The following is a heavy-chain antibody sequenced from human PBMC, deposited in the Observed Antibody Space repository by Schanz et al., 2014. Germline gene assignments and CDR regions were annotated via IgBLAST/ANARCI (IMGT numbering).Heavy chain of an antibody. CDR2: IYSGDNT. Sequence: QVQLVESGGGVVQPGTSLRLSCAASGFTFRGHAMHWVRQAPGQGLEWVSVIYSGDNTYYADSVKGRFTISRDNSKNTVYLQMNSLRAEDTAVYFCASLIGTTSAHFYGMDVWGQGTLVTVSS. CDR3: ASLIGTTSAHFYGMDV. D-gene: IGHD1-7*01. J-gene: IGHJ6*02. CDR1: GFTFRGHA. V-gene: IGHV3-NL1*01.